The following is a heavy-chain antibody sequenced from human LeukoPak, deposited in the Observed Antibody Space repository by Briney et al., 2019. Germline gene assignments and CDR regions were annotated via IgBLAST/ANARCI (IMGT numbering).Heavy chain of an antibody. D-gene: IGHD3-10*01. CDR2: INHSGST. J-gene: IGHJ4*02. CDR3: ARGRTYYYGSGSYSLHYYFDY. Sequence: TSETLSLTCAVYGGSFSGYYWSWIRQPPGKGLEWIGEINHSGSTNYNPSLKSRVTISVDTSKNQFSLKLSSVTAADTAVYYCARGRTYYYGSGSYSLHYYFDYWGQGTLVTVSS. V-gene: IGHV4-34*01. CDR1: GGSFSGYY.